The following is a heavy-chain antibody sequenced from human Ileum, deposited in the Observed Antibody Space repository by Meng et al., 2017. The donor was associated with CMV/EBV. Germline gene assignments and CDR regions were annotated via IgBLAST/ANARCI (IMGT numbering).Heavy chain of an antibody. V-gene: IGHV4-39*07. Sequence: QGRRQESGPKLRKPAETLSLTCTVSGGSISSSSNYWGYIRQRPGKGLEWIGSINYSVSTYYNPSLKSRVTISADTSKNQFSLKLSSVTAADTAVYYCAREAWGDYALWYFDLWGRGTLVTVSS. CDR3: AREAWGDYALWYFDL. D-gene: IGHD4-17*01. CDR1: GGSISSSSNY. CDR2: INYSVST. J-gene: IGHJ2*01.